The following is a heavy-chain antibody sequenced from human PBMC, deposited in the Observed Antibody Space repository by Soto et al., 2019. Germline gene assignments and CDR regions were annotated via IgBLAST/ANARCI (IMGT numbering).Heavy chain of an antibody. V-gene: IGHV3-66*01. J-gene: IGHJ6*03. D-gene: IGHD1-20*01. CDR2: IYSGGST. CDR3: ARDISYYYYMDL. CDR1: GFTVSSNY. Sequence: GGSLRLSCAASGFTVSSNYMSWIRQAPGKGLEWVSVIYSGGSTYYADSVKGRFTISRDNSKNTLYLQMNSLRAEDTAVYYCARDISYYYYMDLWGKGTTVTVSS.